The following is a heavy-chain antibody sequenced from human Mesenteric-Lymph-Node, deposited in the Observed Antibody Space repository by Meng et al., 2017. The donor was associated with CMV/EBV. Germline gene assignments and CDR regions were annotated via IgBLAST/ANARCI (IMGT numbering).Heavy chain of an antibody. CDR1: GFTFSSYP. Sequence: GGSLRLSCVASGFTFSSYPMNWVRQAPGKGLEWVSVIQRGGTSPDYADSVKGQFIISRDDSRNILYLQMNGLRAEDTAAYYCAKPKYDYDSFFFDSWGRGTLVTVSS. D-gene: IGHD3-22*01. V-gene: IGHV3-23*03. CDR2: IQRGGTSP. CDR3: AKPKYDYDSFFFDS. J-gene: IGHJ4*02.